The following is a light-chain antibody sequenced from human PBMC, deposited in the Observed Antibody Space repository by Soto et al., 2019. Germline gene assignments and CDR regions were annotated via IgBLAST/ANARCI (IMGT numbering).Light chain of an antibody. V-gene: IGKV1-39*01. CDR3: QQSYSTPYT. J-gene: IGKJ2*01. CDR1: QSINNY. Sequence: DIQVTQSPASLSASVGDRVTITCRTSQSINNYLNWYQQQPGKAPRLLIFGVFTLQSGVPSRFSCSGSGTDFTLTISSLQPEDFATYYCQQSYSTPYTFGQGTKLEIK. CDR2: GVF.